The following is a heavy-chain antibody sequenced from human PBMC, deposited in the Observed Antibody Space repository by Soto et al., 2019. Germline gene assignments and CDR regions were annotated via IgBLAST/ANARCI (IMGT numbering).Heavy chain of an antibody. Sequence: VQLVESGGGVVQSGTSLRLSCAASGFSFSFYAMNWVRQAPGKGLEWLAVISHDGSTKYYADSVKGRFTVSRDNSKNTFYAQMDSLRSDDTAVYYCAAAWSFDYWGRGTLVTVSS. CDR3: AAAWSFDY. CDR1: GFSFSFYA. D-gene: IGHD6-13*01. CDR2: ISHDGSTK. V-gene: IGHV3-30*04. J-gene: IGHJ4*02.